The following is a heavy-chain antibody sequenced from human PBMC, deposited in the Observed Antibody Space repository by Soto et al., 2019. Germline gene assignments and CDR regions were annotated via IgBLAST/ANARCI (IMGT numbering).Heavy chain of an antibody. CDR2: ISYDGSNK. J-gene: IGHJ4*02. V-gene: IGHV3-30*18. CDR1: GFTFSSYG. D-gene: IGHD2-2*01. CDR3: AKGQLTIVVVPAAIDY. Sequence: QVQLVESGGGVVQPGRSLRLSCAASGFTFSSYGMHWVRQAPGKGLEWVAVISYDGSNKYYADSVKGRFTISRDNSKNTLYLQMNSLRAEETAVYYCAKGQLTIVVVPAAIDYWGQGTLVTVSS.